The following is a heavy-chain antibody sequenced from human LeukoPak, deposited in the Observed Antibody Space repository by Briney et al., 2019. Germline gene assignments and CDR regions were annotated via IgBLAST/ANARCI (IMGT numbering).Heavy chain of an antibody. Sequence: GESLKISCKGSGYNFTNRIAWVRQMPGKGLEWMGIIYPGDSDTRYSPSFQGQITISADKSISTAYLQWSSLKASDTAMYYCARTMVATMSSFDSWGQGTLVTVSS. J-gene: IGHJ5*01. CDR3: ARTMVATMSSFDS. D-gene: IGHD5-12*01. CDR1: GYNFTNR. CDR2: IYPGDSDT. V-gene: IGHV5-51*01.